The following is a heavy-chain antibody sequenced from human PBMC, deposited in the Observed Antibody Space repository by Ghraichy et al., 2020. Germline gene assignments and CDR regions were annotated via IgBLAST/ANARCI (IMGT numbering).Heavy chain of an antibody. CDR3: VRDWGRTTVT. Sequence: SQTLSLTCTVSGGSISSDYWSWIRQPPGKGLEWLGYIYYSGSTNYNPSLKSRVTISVDTSKNQFSLKLSSVTAADTAVYYCVRDWGRTTVTWGQGTLVTVSS. J-gene: IGHJ4*02. V-gene: IGHV4-59*01. CDR2: IYYSGST. CDR1: GGSISSDY. D-gene: IGHD4-17*01.